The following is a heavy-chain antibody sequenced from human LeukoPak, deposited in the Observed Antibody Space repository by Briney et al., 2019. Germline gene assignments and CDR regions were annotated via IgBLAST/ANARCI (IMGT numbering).Heavy chain of an antibody. Sequence: GASVKVSCKASGYTFTSYGISWVRQAPGQGLEWMERINPNSGGTNYAQKFQGRVTMTRDTSISTAYMELSRLRSDDTAVYYCSRDPIGVAGTEIDFWGQGTMVTVSS. CDR1: GYTFTSYG. CDR2: INPNSGGT. D-gene: IGHD6-19*01. V-gene: IGHV1-2*06. J-gene: IGHJ4*02. CDR3: SRDPIGVAGTEIDF.